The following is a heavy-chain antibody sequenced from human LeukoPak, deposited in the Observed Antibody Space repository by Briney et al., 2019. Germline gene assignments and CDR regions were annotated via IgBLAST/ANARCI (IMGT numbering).Heavy chain of an antibody. CDR2: ISGSGGST. V-gene: IGHV3-23*01. CDR3: AKDPPDIYSLDAFDI. Sequence: TGGSLRLSCAASGFTFSSYSMNWVRQAPGKGLEWVSAISGSGGSTYYADSVKGRFTISRDNSKNTLYLQMNSLRAEDTAVYYCAKDPPDIYSLDAFDIWGQGTMVTVSS. J-gene: IGHJ3*02. CDR1: GFTFSSYS. D-gene: IGHD3-9*01.